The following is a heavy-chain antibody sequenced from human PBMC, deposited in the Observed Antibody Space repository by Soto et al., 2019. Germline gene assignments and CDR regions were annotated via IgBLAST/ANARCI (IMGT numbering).Heavy chain of an antibody. CDR1: GGTFSSYA. V-gene: IGHV1-69*01. D-gene: IGHD6-13*01. CDR2: IIPIFGTA. J-gene: IGHJ4*02. Sequence: QVQLVQSGAEVKKPGSSVKVSCKASGGTFSSYAISWVRQAPGQGLEWMGGIIPIFGTANYAQKFQGRVTITADESTSTAYMELSSLSSEDTAVYYCLVSGYSSSWTDYWGQGTLVTVSS. CDR3: LVSGYSSSWTDY.